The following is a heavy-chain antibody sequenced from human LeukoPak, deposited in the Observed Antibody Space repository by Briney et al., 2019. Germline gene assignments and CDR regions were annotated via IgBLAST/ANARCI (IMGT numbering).Heavy chain of an antibody. CDR3: ARHPSPQLHHFDY. CDR1: GYTFTSYY. J-gene: IGHJ4*02. Sequence: ASVKVSCKASGYTFTSYYMHWVRQAPGQGLEWMGIINPTGDSTTYAQKFQGRVTMTRDTSTNTVYMELSSLRSDDTAVYYCARHPSPQLHHFDYWGQGTLVTVSS. CDR2: INPTGDST. D-gene: IGHD2-2*01. V-gene: IGHV1-46*01.